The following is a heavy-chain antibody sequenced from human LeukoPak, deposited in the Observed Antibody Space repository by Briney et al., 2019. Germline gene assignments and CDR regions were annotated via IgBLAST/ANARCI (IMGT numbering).Heavy chain of an antibody. CDR2: NNHSGST. V-gene: IGHV4-34*01. Sequence: SETLSLTCAVYGGSFSGYYWSWIRQPPGKGLEWIGENNHSGSTNYNPSLKSRVTISVDTSKNQFSLKLSSVTAADTAVYYCARGYGDYGFDYWGQGTLVTVSS. CDR1: GGSFSGYY. CDR3: ARGYGDYGFDY. D-gene: IGHD4-17*01. J-gene: IGHJ4*02.